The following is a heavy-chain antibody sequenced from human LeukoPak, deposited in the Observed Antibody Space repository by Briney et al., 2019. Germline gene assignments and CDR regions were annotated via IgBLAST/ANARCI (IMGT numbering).Heavy chain of an antibody. CDR1: GGSISSSSYY. J-gene: IGHJ1*01. CDR2: IYYSGST. V-gene: IGHV4-39*01. D-gene: IGHD6-13*01. Sequence: SETLSLTCTVSGGSISSSSYYWGWIRQPPGKGLEWIGSIYYSGSTYYNPTLKSRVTISVDTSKNQFSLKLSSVTAADTAVYYCARPTPPAIAAAGILHWGQGTLVTVSS. CDR3: ARPTPPAIAAAGILH.